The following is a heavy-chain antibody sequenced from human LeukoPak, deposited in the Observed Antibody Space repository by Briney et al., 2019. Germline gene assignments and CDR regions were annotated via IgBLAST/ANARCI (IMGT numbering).Heavy chain of an antibody. CDR3: AKDPDCTSGVCYTFFDY. CDR1: GFTFSSYG. Sequence: GGSLRLSCAASGFTFSSYGMHWVRQAPGKGLEWVAAISDDGSNKYFADSVKGRFTISRDNSKNTLFVQMDRLRTEDTAVYYCAKDPDCTSGVCYTFFDYWGQGTLVTVS. V-gene: IGHV3-30*18. J-gene: IGHJ4*02. D-gene: IGHD2-8*01. CDR2: ISDDGSNK.